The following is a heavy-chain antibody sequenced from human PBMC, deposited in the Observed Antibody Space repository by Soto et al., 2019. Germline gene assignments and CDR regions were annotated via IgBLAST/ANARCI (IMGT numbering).Heavy chain of an antibody. Sequence: GPSVKVSCKASGYTFTGYAIHWVRQAPGQRLEWMGWINAGNGNTKSSQMFQGRVTMTRDTSASTVYMELSSLTFEDTAVYYCARSPGAAVDWFDPWGQGTLVTVSS. CDR1: GYTFTGYA. V-gene: IGHV1-3*01. CDR3: ARSPGAAVDWFDP. D-gene: IGHD6-13*01. J-gene: IGHJ5*02. CDR2: INAGNGNT.